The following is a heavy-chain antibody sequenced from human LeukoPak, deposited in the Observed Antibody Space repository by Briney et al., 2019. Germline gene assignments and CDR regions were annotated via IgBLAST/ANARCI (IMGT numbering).Heavy chain of an antibody. Sequence: SETLSLTCTVSGGSISSSSYYWGWIRQPPGKGREWIGSIYYSGSTYYNPSLKSRVTISVDTSKNQFSLKLSSVTAADTAVYYCARHPRWLLLRDWSLFDYWGQGTLVTVSS. V-gene: IGHV4-39*01. CDR1: GGSISSSSYY. CDR3: ARHPRWLLLRDWSLFDY. J-gene: IGHJ4*02. CDR2: IYYSGST. D-gene: IGHD3-22*01.